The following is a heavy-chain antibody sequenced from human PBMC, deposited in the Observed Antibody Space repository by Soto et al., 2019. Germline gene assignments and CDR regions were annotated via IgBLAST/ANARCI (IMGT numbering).Heavy chain of an antibody. J-gene: IGHJ4*02. V-gene: IGHV1-58*01. CDR2: IVVGSGNT. Sequence: KVSCKGSGFTFTSSAVRWVRQARGQRLEWIGWIVVGSGNTNYAQKFQERVTITRDMSTSTAYMELSSLRSEDTAVYYCAASYYDFWSGYYTLFDYWGQGTLVTVSS. CDR3: AASYYDFWSGYYTLFDY. D-gene: IGHD3-3*01. CDR1: GFTFTSSA.